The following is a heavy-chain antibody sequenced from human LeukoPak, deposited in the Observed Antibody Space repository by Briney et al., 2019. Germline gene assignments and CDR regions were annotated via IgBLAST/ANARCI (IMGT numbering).Heavy chain of an antibody. CDR1: GYTFTSYG. D-gene: IGHD3-10*01. Sequence: SVKVSCKASGYTFTSYGISWVRQAPGQGLEWMGRIIPILGIANYAQKFLGRVTITADKSTSTAYMELSSLRSEDTAVYYCAREETPLRGVGYFDYWGQGTLVTVSS. J-gene: IGHJ4*02. V-gene: IGHV1-69*04. CDR3: AREETPLRGVGYFDY. CDR2: IIPILGIA.